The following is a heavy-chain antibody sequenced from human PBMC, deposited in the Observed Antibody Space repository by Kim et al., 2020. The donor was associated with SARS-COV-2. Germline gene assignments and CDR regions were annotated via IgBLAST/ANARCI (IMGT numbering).Heavy chain of an antibody. V-gene: IGHV3-11*05. Sequence: GGSLRLSCAASGFSFSEYYMNWIRQAPGKGLEWVACISHDSSYIKYADSVRGRFTISRDNANNTVYLQITSLRAEDTAIYFFARATYKAEFWSGHSSFSYWGQGTLVAVSS. CDR2: ISHDSSYI. CDR3: ARATYKAEFWSGHSSFSY. J-gene: IGHJ4*02. CDR1: GFSFSEYY. D-gene: IGHD3-3*01.